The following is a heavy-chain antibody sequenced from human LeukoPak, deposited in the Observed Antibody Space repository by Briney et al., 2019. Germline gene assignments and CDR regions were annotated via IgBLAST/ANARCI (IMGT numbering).Heavy chain of an antibody. D-gene: IGHD2-2*01. CDR2: IYTSGST. Sequence: SETLSLTCTVSGGSISSGSYYWTWIRQPAGKGLEWIGRIYTSGSTNYNPSLKSRVTLSGDTSKNQFSLKLSSVTAADTAVYYCARVPTAILVLDYWGQGTLVTVSS. V-gene: IGHV4-61*02. J-gene: IGHJ4*02. CDR1: GGSISSGSYY. CDR3: ARVPTAILVLDY.